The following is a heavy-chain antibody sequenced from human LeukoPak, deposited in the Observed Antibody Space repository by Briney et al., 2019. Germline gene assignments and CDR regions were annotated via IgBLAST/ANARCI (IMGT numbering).Heavy chain of an antibody. D-gene: IGHD2-21*01. J-gene: IGHJ6*02. Sequence: GGSLRLSCAASGSTVSSNYMSWVRQAPGKGLECVSVIYSDAATYYADSVKGRFIISRDNSKNTLYLQMNSLRAEDTAVYYCARGRSGVVIFRVDHGMDVWGQGTTVTVSS. CDR3: ARGRSGVVIFRVDHGMDV. V-gene: IGHV3-53*01. CDR2: IYSDAAT. CDR1: GSTVSSNY.